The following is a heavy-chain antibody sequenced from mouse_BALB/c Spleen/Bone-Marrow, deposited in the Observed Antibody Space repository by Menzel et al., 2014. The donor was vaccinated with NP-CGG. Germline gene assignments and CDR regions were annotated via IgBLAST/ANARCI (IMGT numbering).Heavy chain of an antibody. Sequence: EVQLQQSGPSLVKPSQTLSLTCSVTGDSITSGYRNWIRKFPGNKLEYMGYISYSGNTYYNPSFKSRISITRDTFKNQYYLQLNSVTTEDTATYYCAIVTTAWYFDVWGAGTTVTVSS. CDR2: ISYSGNT. D-gene: IGHD1-2*01. CDR3: AIVTTAWYFDV. V-gene: IGHV3-8*02. J-gene: IGHJ1*01. CDR1: GDSITSGY.